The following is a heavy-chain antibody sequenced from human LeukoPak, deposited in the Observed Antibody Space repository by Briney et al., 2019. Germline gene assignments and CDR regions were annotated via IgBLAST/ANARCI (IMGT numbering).Heavy chain of an antibody. Sequence: GGSLRLSCAASGFTVSSNYMSWVRQAPGKGLEWVSVIYSGGSTYYADSVKGRFTISRDNSKNTLYLQMNSLRAEDTAVYYCARRTTEDAFDIWGQGTMVTVSS. D-gene: IGHD4-11*01. J-gene: IGHJ3*02. CDR3: ARRTTEDAFDI. CDR2: IYSGGST. V-gene: IGHV3-53*01. CDR1: GFTVSSNY.